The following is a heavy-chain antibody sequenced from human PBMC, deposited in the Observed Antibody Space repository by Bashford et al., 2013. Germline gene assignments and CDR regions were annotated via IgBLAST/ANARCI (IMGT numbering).Heavy chain of an antibody. D-gene: IGHD3-16*01. J-gene: IGHJ4*02. CDR3: AKYRWGTLTTFDY. V-gene: IGHV3-23*01. CDR1: GFTFNTYA. CDR2: LSRTGTTT. Sequence: GSLRLSCAASGFTFNTYAMGWVRQAPGKGLEWVSGLSRTGTTTYYTASVKGRFTVSRDNSKNTLYLQLNSLQTDDTAIYYCAKYRWGTLTTFDYWGPGTLVTVSS.